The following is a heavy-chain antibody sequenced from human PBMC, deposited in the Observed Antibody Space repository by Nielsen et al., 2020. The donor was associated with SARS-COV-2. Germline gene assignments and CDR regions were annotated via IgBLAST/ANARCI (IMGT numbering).Heavy chain of an antibody. D-gene: IGHD6-19*01. V-gene: IGHV3-23*01. CDR1: RFTISPFA. J-gene: IGHJ4*02. CDR2: ISAST. Sequence: GGSLRLSCVVSRFTISPFAMSWVRQAPGKGPEWVPAISASTYYADSVKGRFTISRDNSQNTLYLQMNSLRAEDTAVYYCAKRSGCTSGWYGDYWGQGTLVTVSS. CDR3: AKRSGCTSGWYGDY.